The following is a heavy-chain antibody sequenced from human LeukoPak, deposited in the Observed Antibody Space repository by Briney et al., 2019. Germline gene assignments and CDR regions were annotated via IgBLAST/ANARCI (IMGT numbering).Heavy chain of an antibody. CDR2: IKSKTDGGTT. CDR1: GLTFSNAW. CDR3: TALGAASEY. J-gene: IGHJ4*02. Sequence: PGGSLRLSCVASGLTFSNAWMSWIRQAPGKGLQWVGHIKSKTDGGTTDYAAPVKGRFTISRDDSKNTLYLQMNSLKSEDAALYYCTALGAASEYWGQGALATVSS. V-gene: IGHV3-15*01. D-gene: IGHD2-15*01.